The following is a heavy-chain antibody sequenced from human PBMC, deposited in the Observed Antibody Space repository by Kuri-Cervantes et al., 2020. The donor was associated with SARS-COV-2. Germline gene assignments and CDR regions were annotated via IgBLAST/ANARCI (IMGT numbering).Heavy chain of an antibody. CDR2: IYTSGIT. J-gene: IGHJ6*03. V-gene: IGHV4-4*07. Sequence: SDPLTSTCTAPGCPTSGYYWSWIRQPAGKGLEWIRRIYTSGITNYNPSLKSGVTMSVDTSKNQFSLKLSSVTAADTAVHYCAGHLPSDDTYCYYYMDVWGKGTTVTVSS. CDR3: AGHLPSDDTYCYYYMDV. CDR1: GCPTSGYY. D-gene: IGHD3-9*01.